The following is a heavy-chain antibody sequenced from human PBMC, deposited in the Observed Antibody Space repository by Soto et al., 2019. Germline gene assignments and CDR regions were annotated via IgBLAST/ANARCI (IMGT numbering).Heavy chain of an antibody. D-gene: IGHD2-2*01. V-gene: IGHV4-59*08. CDR2: IYYSGST. J-gene: IGHJ5*02. CDR3: ARQKMWVGPAYCSSTSCSGRFDP. CDR1: GGSISSYY. Sequence: SETLSLTCTVSGGSISSYYWSWIRQPPGKGLEWIGYIYYSGSTNYNPSLKSRVTISVDTSKNQFSLKLSSVTAADTAVYYCARQKMWVGPAYCSSTSCSGRFDPWGQGTLVTVSS.